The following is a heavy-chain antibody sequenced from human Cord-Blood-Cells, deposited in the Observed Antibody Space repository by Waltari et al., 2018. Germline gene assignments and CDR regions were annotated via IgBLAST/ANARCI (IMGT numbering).Heavy chain of an antibody. D-gene: IGHD7-27*01. CDR1: GYSISSGYY. CDR2: IYHSGST. J-gene: IGHJ4*02. Sequence: QVQLQESGPGLVKPSETLSLTCAVPGYSISSGYYWGWIRQPPGKGLAWIGSIYHSGSTYYNPSLKSRVTISVDTSKNQFSLKLSSVTAADTAVYYCAAHDSLNWGLDYWGQGTLVTVSS. CDR3: AAHDSLNWGLDY. V-gene: IGHV4-38-2*01.